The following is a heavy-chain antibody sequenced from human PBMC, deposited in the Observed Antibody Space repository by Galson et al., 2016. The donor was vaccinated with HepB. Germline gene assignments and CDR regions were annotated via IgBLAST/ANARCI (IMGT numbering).Heavy chain of an antibody. CDR2: ISAYNGNT. D-gene: IGHD5-18*01. Sequence: SVKVSCKASGYTSNTYGITWVRQAPGQGLQWMGWISAYNGNTNYAQKFQGRFSMTRDTSTGTAYMELRRLRPDDTAVYYCARDPEWIQPWGTPSRFYYMGVWGTGTTITVSS. CDR3: ARDPEWIQPWGTPSRFYYMGV. J-gene: IGHJ6*03. V-gene: IGHV1-18*01. CDR1: GYTSNTYG.